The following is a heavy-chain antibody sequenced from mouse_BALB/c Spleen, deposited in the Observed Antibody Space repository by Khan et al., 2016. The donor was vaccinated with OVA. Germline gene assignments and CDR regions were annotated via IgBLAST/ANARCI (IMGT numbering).Heavy chain of an antibody. D-gene: IGHD1-1*01. Sequence: EVELVESGGGLVQPGGSRKLSCAASGLTFSSFGMHWVRQAPEKGLEWVAYISSGSSTIYYADTVKGRFTISRVNRKNPLILEMTSLRSEDTAMYYCATYGWWDWGAGTTVTVSS. CDR2: ISSGSSTI. CDR1: GLTFSSFG. V-gene: IGHV5-17*02. J-gene: IGHJ1*01. CDR3: ATYGWWD.